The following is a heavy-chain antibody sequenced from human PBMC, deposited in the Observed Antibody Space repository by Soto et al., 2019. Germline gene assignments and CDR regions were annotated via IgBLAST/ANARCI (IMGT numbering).Heavy chain of an antibody. CDR1: GASVRRGKQY. J-gene: IGHJ4*02. D-gene: IGHD6-19*01. Sequence: SETLSPTCTVSGASVRRGKQYWGWIRQPPGKRLEWIGFIYNSVITNYSPSLKGRVSISADTSRNQFSLKVTSVTAADTAVYYCARGWDANSWGQGALVTVSS. CDR2: IYNSVIT. V-gene: IGHV4-61*01. CDR3: ARGWDANS.